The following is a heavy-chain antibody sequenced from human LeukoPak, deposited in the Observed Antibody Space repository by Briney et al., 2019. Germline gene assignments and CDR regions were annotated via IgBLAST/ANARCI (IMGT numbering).Heavy chain of an antibody. D-gene: IGHD3-22*01. CDR1: GFTFSTYG. V-gene: IGHV3-30*03. Sequence: SGRSLRLSCAASGFTFSTYGMHWVRQAPGKGLEWMAGIAYDGTTKYHADSVKGRFTISGDNSRNTLYLEMNSLTPEDSAVYYCAREPEHNYGNSGYFDAFDIWGPGTMVSVSS. CDR3: AREPEHNYGNSGYFDAFDI. CDR2: IAYDGTTK. J-gene: IGHJ3*02.